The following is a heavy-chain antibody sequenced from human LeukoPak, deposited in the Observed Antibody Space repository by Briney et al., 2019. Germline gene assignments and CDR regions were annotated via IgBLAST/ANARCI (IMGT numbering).Heavy chain of an antibody. CDR1: GFTFSDYW. Sequence: GGPLRLSCAASGFTFSDYWMTWVRQVPGRGLQWVANINRDGNDKYYVDSVEGRFTISRDNAKRSLYLQLDYLRGEDTAIYYCARVGAWELQRVFDNWGQGTLVTVSS. CDR3: ARVGAWELQRVFDN. CDR2: INRDGNDK. V-gene: IGHV3-7*01. J-gene: IGHJ4*02. D-gene: IGHD1-26*01.